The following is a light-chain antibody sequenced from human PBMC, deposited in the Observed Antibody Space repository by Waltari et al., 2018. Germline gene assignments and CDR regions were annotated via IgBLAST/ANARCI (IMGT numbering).Light chain of an antibody. CDR1: QSLLYSSGNPY. V-gene: IGKV2-30*01. CDR3: MQGTHWPL. CDR2: KVS. Sequence: DVVMTQSPLSLPVTLGQPASISCRSSQSLLYSSGNPYLNWFQQRPGKSPRRLIYKVSNRDSGVPDRFSGSGSDTDFTLKISRVEAEDVGVYYCMQGTHWPLFGQGTKVEIK. J-gene: IGKJ1*01.